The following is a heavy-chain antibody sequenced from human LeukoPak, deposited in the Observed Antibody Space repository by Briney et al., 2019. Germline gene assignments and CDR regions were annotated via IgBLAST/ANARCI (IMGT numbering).Heavy chain of an antibody. CDR1: GFTFSSYA. CDR2: ISYDGSNK. V-gene: IGHV3-30*04. J-gene: IGHJ4*02. Sequence: GGSLRLSCAASGFTFSSYAMHWVRQAPGKGLEWVAVISYDGSNKYYADSVKGRFTISRDNSKNTLYLQVNSLRAEDTAVYYCARDGEMATIENYFGYWGQGTLVTVSS. CDR3: ARDGEMATIENYFGY. D-gene: IGHD5-24*01.